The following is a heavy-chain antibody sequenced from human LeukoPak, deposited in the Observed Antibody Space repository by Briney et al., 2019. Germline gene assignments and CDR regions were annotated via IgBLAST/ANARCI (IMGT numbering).Heavy chain of an antibody. CDR3: ARVNQGAAAGTVCANWFDP. Sequence: VASVKVSCKASGYTFTGYYMHWVRQAPGQGLEWMGWINPNSGGTNYAQKFQGRVTMTRDTSISTAYMELSRLRSDDTAVYYCARVNQGAAAGTVCANWFDPWGQGTLVTVSS. D-gene: IGHD6-13*01. CDR1: GYTFTGYY. J-gene: IGHJ5*02. CDR2: INPNSGGT. V-gene: IGHV1-2*02.